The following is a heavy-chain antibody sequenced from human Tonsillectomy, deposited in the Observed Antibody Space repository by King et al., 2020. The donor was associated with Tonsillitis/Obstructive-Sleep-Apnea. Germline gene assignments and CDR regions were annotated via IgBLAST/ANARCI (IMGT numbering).Heavy chain of an antibody. J-gene: IGHJ6*01. V-gene: IGHV5-10-1*01. Sequence: QLVQSGAEVKKPGESLRISCEGSGYSFTSYWISWVRQMPGKGLEWMGRIDSSDSYTNYSPSFQGHVTISADKSNSTAYLQWSSLKASDTAMYYCARTKATMGLGTLRSTSGMDVWGQGSTVTVSS. D-gene: IGHD3-10*01. CDR2: IDSSDSYT. CDR1: GYSFTSYW. CDR3: ARTKATMGLGTLRSTSGMDV.